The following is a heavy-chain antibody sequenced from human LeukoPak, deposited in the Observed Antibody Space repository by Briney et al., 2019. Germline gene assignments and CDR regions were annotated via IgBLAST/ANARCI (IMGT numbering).Heavy chain of an antibody. CDR2: TSGDGGTT. V-gene: IGHV3-43*02. D-gene: IGHD2-21*01. Sequence: GGSLRLSCATSGFHFDDYAMHWVRQGPGKSLEWISFTSGDGGTTDYVDSVKGRFTISRDNSKNSLYLQMNSLRTEDSALYYCIRAGRGDKYDVFDMWGQGTMVTVSS. J-gene: IGHJ3*02. CDR3: IRAGRGDKYDVFDM. CDR1: GFHFDDYA.